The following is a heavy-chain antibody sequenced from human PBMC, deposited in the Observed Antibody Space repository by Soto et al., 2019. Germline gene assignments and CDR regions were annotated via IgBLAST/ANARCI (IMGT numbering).Heavy chain of an antibody. CDR2: IRATGGQT. Sequence: EVQLLESGGGVVQPGGSLRLSCAASGFTFRNFVMSWVRQAPGKGLEWVSAIRATGGQTSNADSVKGRFTISRDNSKKRLYMQIDSLRDEDTALYFCAGDRGWGVVILSHDSWGQGTLVTVAS. CDR3: AGDRGWGVVILSHDS. J-gene: IGHJ4*02. V-gene: IGHV3-23*01. D-gene: IGHD2-21*01. CDR1: GFTFRNFV.